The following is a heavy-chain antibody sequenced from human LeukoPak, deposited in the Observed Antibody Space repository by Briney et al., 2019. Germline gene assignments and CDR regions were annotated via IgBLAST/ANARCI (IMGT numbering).Heavy chain of an antibody. V-gene: IGHV3-9*01. J-gene: IGHJ4*02. CDR1: GFTFDDYA. D-gene: IGHD6-19*01. CDR2: INWSSGSI. Sequence: GGSLRLSCAASGFTFDDYAMHWVRQAPGKGLEWVSGINWSSGSIGYAASVKGRFTISRDNAKNSLYLQMNSLRAEDTALYYCAKGIKTTVAGLPDYWGQGTLVTVSS. CDR3: AKGIKTTVAGLPDY.